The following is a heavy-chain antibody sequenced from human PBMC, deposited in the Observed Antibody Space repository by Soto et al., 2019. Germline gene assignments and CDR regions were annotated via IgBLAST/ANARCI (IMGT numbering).Heavy chain of an antibody. Sequence: ASVTVACRASGYTFTGYYIDWLRQATGQRLEWMGWINAGNGNTKYSQKSQGRVTITRDTSASTAYMERSSLRSEDTAVYYCARAYYDFWSGYPPDYWGQGTLVTVSS. CDR3: ARAYYDFWSGYPPDY. CDR1: GYTFTGYY. J-gene: IGHJ4*02. CDR2: INAGNGNT. D-gene: IGHD3-3*01. V-gene: IGHV1-3*01.